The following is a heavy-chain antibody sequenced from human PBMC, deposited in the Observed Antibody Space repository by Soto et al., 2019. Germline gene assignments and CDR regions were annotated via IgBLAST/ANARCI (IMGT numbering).Heavy chain of an antibody. J-gene: IGHJ4*02. D-gene: IGHD5-12*01. CDR3: AKDSGYGYNYPSDYFDY. CDR1: GFTFSDYY. V-gene: IGHV3-23*01. CDR2: ISGSGGST. Sequence: PGXSLRLSCAASGFTFSDYYLSWIRQAPVDGLEWVSAISGSGGSTYYADSVKGRFTISRDNSKNTLYLQMNSLRAEDTAVYYCAKDSGYGYNYPSDYFDYWGQGTLVTVSS.